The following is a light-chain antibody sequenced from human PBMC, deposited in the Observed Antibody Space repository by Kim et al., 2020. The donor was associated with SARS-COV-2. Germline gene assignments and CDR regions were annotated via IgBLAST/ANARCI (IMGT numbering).Light chain of an antibody. V-gene: IGLV1-51*01. CDR2: DNN. J-gene: IGLJ2*01. Sequence: GQKVTISCSGSSSNIGNNYVSWYQQLPGTAPKLLIYDNNKRPSGIPDRFSGSKSSTSATLGITGLQTGDEADYYCGTWDSSLSAVVFGGGTKLTVL. CDR1: SSNIGNNY. CDR3: GTWDSSLSAVV.